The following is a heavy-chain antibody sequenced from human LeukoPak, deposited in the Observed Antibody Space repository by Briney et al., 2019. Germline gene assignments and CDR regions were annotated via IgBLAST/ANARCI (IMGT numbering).Heavy chain of an antibody. CDR2: IHYSGST. J-gene: IGHJ4*02. V-gene: IGHV4-59*08. CDR3: ARHVGDYSFDY. CDR1: GGSISSYY. Sequence: PSETLSLTCTVSGGSISSYYWSWIRQPPGKGLEWIGYIHYSGSTNYKPSLKSRVTISVDTSKNQFSLKVSSVTAADTAVYYCARHVGDYSFDYWGQGTLVTVSS. D-gene: IGHD4-17*01.